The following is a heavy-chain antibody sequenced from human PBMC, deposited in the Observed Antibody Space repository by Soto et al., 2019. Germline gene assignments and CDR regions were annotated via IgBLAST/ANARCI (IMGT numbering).Heavy chain of an antibody. D-gene: IGHD3-3*01. CDR3: ARSYDFWSGYYNGWFDP. J-gene: IGHJ5*02. Sequence: EASVKVSCKASGYTFTGYYMHWVRQAPGQGLEWMGWISANNGSTNYAQRLQGRVTMTTDTSTSTAYMELRSLRSDDTAVYYCARSYDFWSGYYNGWFDPWGQGTLVTVSS. CDR2: ISANNGST. CDR1: GYTFTGYY. V-gene: IGHV1-18*04.